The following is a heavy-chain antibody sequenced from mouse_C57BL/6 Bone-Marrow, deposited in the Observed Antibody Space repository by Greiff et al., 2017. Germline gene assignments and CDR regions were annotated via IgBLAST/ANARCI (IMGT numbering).Heavy chain of an antibody. D-gene: IGHD1-1*01. J-gene: IGHJ4*01. CDR2: INPSNGGT. CDR1: GYTFTGYW. Sequence: QVQLQQPGTELVKPGASVKLSCKASGYTFTGYWMHWVKQRPGQGLEWIGNINPSNGGTNYNEKFKSKATLTVDKSSSTAYMQLSSLTSEDSAVYYCARGGSSYDDAMDYWGQGTSGTVSS. V-gene: IGHV1-53*01. CDR3: ARGGSSYDDAMDY.